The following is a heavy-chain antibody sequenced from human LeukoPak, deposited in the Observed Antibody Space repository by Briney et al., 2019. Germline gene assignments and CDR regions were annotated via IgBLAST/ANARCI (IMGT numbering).Heavy chain of an antibody. CDR1: GYTFTGYY. CDR3: ARGYCSGGSCLGYFDY. V-gene: IGHV1-2*02. J-gene: IGHJ4*02. Sequence: ASVKVSCKASGYTFTGYYMHWVRQAPGQGLEWMGWINPNSGGTNYAQKFQGTVTMTRDTSISTAYMELSRLRSDDTAVYYCARGYCSGGSCLGYFDYWGQGTLVTVSS. CDR2: INPNSGGT. D-gene: IGHD2-15*01.